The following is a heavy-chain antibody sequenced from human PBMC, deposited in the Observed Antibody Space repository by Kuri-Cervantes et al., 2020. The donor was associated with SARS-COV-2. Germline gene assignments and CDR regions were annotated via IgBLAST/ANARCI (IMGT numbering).Heavy chain of an antibody. D-gene: IGHD5-12*01. V-gene: IGHV3-21*01. J-gene: IGHJ4*02. CDR2: ISSSSSYI. Sequence: GESLKISCAASGFTFSNAWMSWVRQAPGKGLEWVSSISSSSSYIYYADSVKGRFTISRDNAKNSLYLQMNSLRAEDTAVYYCARELTKYSGYDCWGQGTLVTVSS. CDR1: GFTFSNAW. CDR3: ARELTKYSGYDC.